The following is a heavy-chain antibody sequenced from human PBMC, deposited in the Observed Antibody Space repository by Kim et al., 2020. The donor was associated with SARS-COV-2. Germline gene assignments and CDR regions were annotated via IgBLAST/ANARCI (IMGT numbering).Heavy chain of an antibody. D-gene: IGHD2-21*01. J-gene: IGHJ6*03. CDR2: ISGGGVNK. V-gene: IGHV3-23*01. CDR1: GFTFDGYA. Sequence: GGSLRLSCVASGFTFDGYAMSWVRQAPWKGLEWVSVISGGGVNKFYADSVRGRFTISRDNSKNTLSLQMNRLRAEDTALYYCAKMVIVDYYDYFYYDSM. CDR3: AKMVIVDYYDYFYYDSM.